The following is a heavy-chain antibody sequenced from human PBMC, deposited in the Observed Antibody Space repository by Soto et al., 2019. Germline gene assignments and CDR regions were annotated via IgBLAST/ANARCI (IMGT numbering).Heavy chain of an antibody. CDR3: ARDKSSWYHYYYYGMDV. Sequence: PGGSLRLSCAASGFTFSSSWMSWVRQAPGKGLEWVANIKQDGSEKYYVDSVKGRFTISRDNAKNSLYLQMNSLRAEDTAVYYCARDKSSWYHYYYYGMDVWGQGTTVTVSS. CDR1: GFTFSSSW. J-gene: IGHJ6*02. V-gene: IGHV3-7*01. D-gene: IGHD6-13*01. CDR2: IKQDGSEK.